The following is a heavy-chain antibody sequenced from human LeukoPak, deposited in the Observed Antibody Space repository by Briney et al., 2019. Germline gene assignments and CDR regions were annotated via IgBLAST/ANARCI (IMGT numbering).Heavy chain of an antibody. D-gene: IGHD5-18*01. J-gene: IGHJ4*02. CDR2: ISYDGSNK. CDR3: ARDTRRGYSYGYLVY. V-gene: IGHV3-30-3*01. Sequence: GGSLRLSCAASGFTFSSYAMHWVRQAPVKGLEWVAVISYDGSNKYYADSVKGRFTISRDNSRNTLYLQMNSLRAEDTAVYYCARDTRRGYSYGYLVYWGQGTLVTVSS. CDR1: GFTFSSYA.